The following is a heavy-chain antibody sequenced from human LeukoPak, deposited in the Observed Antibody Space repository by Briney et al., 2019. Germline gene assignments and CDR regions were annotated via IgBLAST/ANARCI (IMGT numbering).Heavy chain of an antibody. Sequence: GGSLRLSCAASGFTFSSYEMHWVRQAAGKGLEWVSAVGIVGDTFYAGPVKGGFTISRDNAESSLFLQMNSLRAGDTAVYYCAREGRGGSADAFDIWGQGTMVTVSS. V-gene: IGHV3-13*01. CDR1: GFTFSSYE. CDR3: AREGRGGSADAFDI. D-gene: IGHD3-10*01. J-gene: IGHJ3*02. CDR2: VGIVGDT.